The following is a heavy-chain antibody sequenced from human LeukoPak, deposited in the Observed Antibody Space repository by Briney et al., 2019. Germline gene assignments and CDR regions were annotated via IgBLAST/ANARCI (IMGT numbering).Heavy chain of an antibody. J-gene: IGHJ6*04. CDR3: ARDRRYFDWLLSTPYYYYGMDA. Sequence: SETLSLTCAVYGGSFSGYYWSWIRQPPGKGLEWIGEINHSGSTNYNPSLKSRVTISVDTSKNQFSLKLSSVTAADTAVYYCARDRRYFDWLLSTPYYYYGMDAWGKGTTVTVSS. CDR2: INHSGST. CDR1: GGSFSGYY. V-gene: IGHV4-34*01. D-gene: IGHD3-9*01.